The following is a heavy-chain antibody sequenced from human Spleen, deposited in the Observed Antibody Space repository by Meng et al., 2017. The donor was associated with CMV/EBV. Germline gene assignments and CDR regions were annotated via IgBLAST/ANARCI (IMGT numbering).Heavy chain of an antibody. V-gene: IGHV4-34*01. CDR2: INHSGST. Sequence: GGSFSGHYWSWIRQPPGKGLEWIGEINHSGSTNYHPSLKSRVTISVDTSKNPFSLKLSSVTAADTAVYYCARAGYYYDSSGYYNFDYWGQGTLVTVSS. CDR3: ARAGYYYDSSGYYNFDY. J-gene: IGHJ4*02. CDR1: GGSFSGHY. D-gene: IGHD3-22*01.